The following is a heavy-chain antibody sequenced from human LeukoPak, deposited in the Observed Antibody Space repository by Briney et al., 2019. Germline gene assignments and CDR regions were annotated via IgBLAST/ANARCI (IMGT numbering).Heavy chain of an antibody. D-gene: IGHD2-2*01. CDR3: ARDDVDCSSTSCYASGVDY. Sequence: PGGSLGLSCAASGFTFSSYWMHWVRQAPGKGLVWVSRINSDGSSTSYADSVRGRFTISRDNAKNTLYLQMNSLRAEDTAVYYCARDDVDCSSTSCYASGVDYWGQGTLVTVSS. CDR2: INSDGSST. J-gene: IGHJ4*02. V-gene: IGHV3-74*01. CDR1: GFTFSSYW.